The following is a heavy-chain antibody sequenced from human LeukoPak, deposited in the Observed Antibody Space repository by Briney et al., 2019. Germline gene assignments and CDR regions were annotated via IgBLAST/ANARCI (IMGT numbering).Heavy chain of an antibody. V-gene: IGHV1-8*02. CDR2: MSPNSGNT. CDR3: ARTPPDYGIDY. CDR1: GYTFTSYA. D-gene: IGHD4-17*01. J-gene: IGHJ4*02. Sequence: ASVKVSCKASGYTFTSYAMNWVRQAPGQGLEWMGWMSPNSGNTGYAQKFQGRITMTKSTSISTAYMELSDLESEDTAVYYCARTPPDYGIDYWGQGTLVTVSS.